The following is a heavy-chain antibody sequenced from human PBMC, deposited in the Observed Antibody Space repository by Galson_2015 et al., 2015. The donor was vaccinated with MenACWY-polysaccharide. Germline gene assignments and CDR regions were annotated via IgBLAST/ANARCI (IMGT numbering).Heavy chain of an antibody. D-gene: IGHD6-19*01. CDR2: MNPNSGNT. CDR1: GYSFSSYD. V-gene: IGHV1-8*01. Sequence: SVKVSCKASGYSFSSYDINWVRQTTGQGLEWMGWMNPNSGNTGYAQKFQGRFTISRDNSKNTLYLQMNSLRAEDTALYYCARLAVDDYFDYWGQGTLVAVSS. CDR3: ARLAVDDYFDY. J-gene: IGHJ4*02.